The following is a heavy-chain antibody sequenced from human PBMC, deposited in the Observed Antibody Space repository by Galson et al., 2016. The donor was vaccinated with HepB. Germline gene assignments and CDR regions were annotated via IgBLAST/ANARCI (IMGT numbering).Heavy chain of an antibody. J-gene: IGHJ5*02. CDR1: GYTYTDYY. D-gene: IGHD2-2*01. V-gene: IGHV1-2*06. CDR3: VRGDVVVVPAEYNWFNP. Sequence: SVKVSCKASGYTYTDYYVHWVRQAPGLGLEWMGRINSNSGEANYAQRFQGRFTMTRDTSISTTYMGMSRLRSDETAIYYCVRGDVVVVPAEYNWFNPWGQGTLVTVSS. CDR2: INSNSGEA.